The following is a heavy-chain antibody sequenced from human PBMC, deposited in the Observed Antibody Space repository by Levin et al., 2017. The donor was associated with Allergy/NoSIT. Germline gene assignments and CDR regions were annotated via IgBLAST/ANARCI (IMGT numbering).Heavy chain of an antibody. CDR1: GYSFSDYY. V-gene: IGHV1-46*01. Sequence: ASVKVSCRASGYSFSDYYIHWVRQAPGQGPEWLGIINPSSGSTTYAQKLQGRVILTRDTSTSTVHMELRGLRSDDTAVYYCARDAYDLGIDSWGQGTLVTVSS. CDR3: ARDAYDLGIDS. J-gene: IGHJ4*02. CDR2: INPSSGST. D-gene: IGHD5-12*01.